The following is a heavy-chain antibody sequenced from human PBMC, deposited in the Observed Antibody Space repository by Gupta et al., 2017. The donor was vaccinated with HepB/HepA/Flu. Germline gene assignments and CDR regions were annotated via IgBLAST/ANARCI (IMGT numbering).Heavy chain of an antibody. CDR2: ISGDGGST. J-gene: IGHJ6*02. V-gene: IGHV3-43*02. CDR1: GFTFDDYD. CDR3: AKDIRSGWLDYYYYGMDV. D-gene: IGHD6-19*01. Sequence: EVQLVESGGGVVQPGGSLRLSCAASGFTFDDYDMHWVRQAPGKGLEWVSLISGDGGSTYYADSVKGRFTISRDNSKNSLYLQMNSLRTEDTALYYCAKDIRSGWLDYYYYGMDVWGQGTTVTVSS.